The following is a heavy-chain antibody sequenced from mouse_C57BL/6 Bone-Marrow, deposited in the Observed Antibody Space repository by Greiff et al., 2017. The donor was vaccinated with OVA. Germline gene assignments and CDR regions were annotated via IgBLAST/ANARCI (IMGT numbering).Heavy chain of an antibody. CDR3: ARSDPSYAMDY. CDR2: INPYNGGT. Sequence: VQLQQSGPVLVKPGASVKMSCKASGYTFTDYYMNWVKQSHGKSLEWIGVINPYNGGTSYNQKFKGKATLTVDKSSSTAYMELNSLTSEDSAVYYCARSDPSYAMDYWGQGTSVTVSS. CDR1: GYTFTDYY. V-gene: IGHV1-19*01. J-gene: IGHJ4*01.